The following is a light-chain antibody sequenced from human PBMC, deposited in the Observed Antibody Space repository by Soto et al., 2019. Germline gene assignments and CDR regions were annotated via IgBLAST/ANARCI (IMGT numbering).Light chain of an antibody. J-gene: IGLJ1*01. V-gene: IGLV2-23*01. CDR2: EGS. CDR1: GGDVGSYNL. CDR3: CSYAGSSTYV. Sequence: QSALTQPASVSGSLGRRFPIPSIGPGGDVGSYNLVSGYQQHPGKAPKLMIYEGSKRPSGVSNRFSGSKSGNTASLTISGLQAEDEADYYCCSYAGSSTYVFGTGTQLTVL.